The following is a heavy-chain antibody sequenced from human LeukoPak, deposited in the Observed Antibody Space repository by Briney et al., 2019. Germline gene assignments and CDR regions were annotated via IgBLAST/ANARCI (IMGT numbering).Heavy chain of an antibody. CDR2: MNPNSGGT. CDR3: ARVQGRTGTTGY. Sequence: ASVKVSCKASGYTFTSYDINWVRQATGQGLEWMGWMNPNSGGTNYAQKFQGRVTMTRDTSISTAYMELSRLRSDDTAVYYCARVQGRTGTTGYWGQGPLVTVSS. J-gene: IGHJ4*02. CDR1: GYTFTSYD. D-gene: IGHD1-1*01. V-gene: IGHV1-2*02.